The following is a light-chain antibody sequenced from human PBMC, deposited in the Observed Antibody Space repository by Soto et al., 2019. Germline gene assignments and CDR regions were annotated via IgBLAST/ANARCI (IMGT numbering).Light chain of an antibody. CDR2: DAS. CDR3: QQRSNWPPFT. CDR1: QSIYKY. J-gene: IGKJ5*01. Sequence: EIVLTQSPATLSLSPGERATLSCRASQSIYKYLAWYQQKPGQAPRLLIYDASNRATGIPARFTGSGSGTVFTLTISSLDPEDFAVYYCQQRSNWPPFTFGQGTRLEIK. V-gene: IGKV3-11*01.